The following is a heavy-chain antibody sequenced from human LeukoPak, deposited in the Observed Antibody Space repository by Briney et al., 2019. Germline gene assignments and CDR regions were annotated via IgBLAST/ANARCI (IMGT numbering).Heavy chain of an antibody. V-gene: IGHV3-9*03. D-gene: IGHD2-21*01. CDR3: ARGLVGAAVEGLCDY. Sequence: GGSLRLSCAASGFTFSSYSMNWVRQAPGKGLEWVSGISWNSGSIGYADSVKGRFTISRDNAKNSLYLQMNSLRADDMALYYCARGLVGAAVEGLCDYWGQGTLVTVSS. J-gene: IGHJ4*02. CDR2: ISWNSGSI. CDR1: GFTFSSYS.